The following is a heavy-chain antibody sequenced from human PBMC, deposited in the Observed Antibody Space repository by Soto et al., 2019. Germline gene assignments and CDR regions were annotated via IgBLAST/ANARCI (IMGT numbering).Heavy chain of an antibody. CDR3: ARLDRGSLEY. D-gene: IGHD1-1*01. CDR1: GFTFSSHS. V-gene: IGHV3-21*01. Sequence: EVQLVESGGGLVKPGGSLRLSCAASGFTFSSHSMNWVSQAPGKGLEWVSSISSSSSYINYADSVKGRFPISSDHAKNVFYLQMNSRRAEDTAVYYGARLDRGSLEYWGRGTLVTVSS. CDR2: ISSSSSYI. J-gene: IGHJ4*02.